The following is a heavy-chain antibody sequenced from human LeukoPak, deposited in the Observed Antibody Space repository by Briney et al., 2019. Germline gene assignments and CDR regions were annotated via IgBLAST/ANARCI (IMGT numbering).Heavy chain of an antibody. CDR3: ARYPLSYSSNWHYYFDY. Sequence: GASVKVSFKASGYTFTSYGVSWVRQAPGQGLEWMGWISGSNGNTNNAQKVQGRVTMTTDTSTSTAYMELRSLRSDDTAVYYCARYPLSYSSNWHYYFDYWGQGTLLTVSS. CDR2: ISGSNGNT. CDR1: GYTFTSYG. D-gene: IGHD6-13*01. J-gene: IGHJ4*02. V-gene: IGHV1-18*01.